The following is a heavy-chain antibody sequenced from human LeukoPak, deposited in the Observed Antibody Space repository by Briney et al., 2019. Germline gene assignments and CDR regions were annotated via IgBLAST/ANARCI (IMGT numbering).Heavy chain of an antibody. CDR3: ARRFGPNWFDP. J-gene: IGHJ5*02. V-gene: IGHV4-59*01. CDR2: IYYSGST. CDR1: GGSISSYY. Sequence: SETLSLTCTVSGGSISSYYWSWTRQPPGKGLEWIGYIYYSGSTNYNPSLKSRVTISVDTSKNQFSLKLSSVTAADTAVYYCARRFGPNWFDPWGQGTLVTVSS. D-gene: IGHD3-10*01.